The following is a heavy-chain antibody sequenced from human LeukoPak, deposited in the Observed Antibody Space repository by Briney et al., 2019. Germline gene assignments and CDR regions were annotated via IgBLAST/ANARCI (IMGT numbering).Heavy chain of an antibody. CDR1: GDFITAYY. V-gene: IGHV4-59*01. J-gene: IGHJ4*02. Sequence: SETLSLTCTVSGDFITAYYWSWIRQPPGKGLEWIVYVYYIGSTEYNPSLRSRVTISLEMSKHQFSLNLTSVTAADTAVYYCASNTGTVFDYWGQGTLVTVSS. CDR2: VYYIGST. D-gene: IGHD1-7*01. CDR3: ASNTGTVFDY.